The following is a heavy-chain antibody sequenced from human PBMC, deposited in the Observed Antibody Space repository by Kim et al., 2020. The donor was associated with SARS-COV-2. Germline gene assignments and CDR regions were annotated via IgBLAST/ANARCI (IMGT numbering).Heavy chain of an antibody. D-gene: IGHD3-3*01. CDR3: ARGIGDFWSGYYHFDY. J-gene: IGHJ4*02. V-gene: IGHV3-11*05. Sequence: SVKGRFTISRDNAKNSLYLQMNSLRAEDTAVYYCARGIGDFWSGYYHFDYWGQGTLVTVSS.